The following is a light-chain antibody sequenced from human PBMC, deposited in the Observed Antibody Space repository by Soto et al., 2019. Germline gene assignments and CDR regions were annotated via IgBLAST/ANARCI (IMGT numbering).Light chain of an antibody. CDR3: QQSYITPWT. V-gene: IGKV1-39*01. CDR2: AAS. CDR1: QSITNY. Sequence: DIQMTQSPSSLSASVGDRVTITCRASQSITNYLNSYQQKPGKAPNLLIYAASSLQSGVPSRFSGSGSGTDFTLTISSLQPEDFATYYCQQSYITPWTFGQGTKVGIK. J-gene: IGKJ1*01.